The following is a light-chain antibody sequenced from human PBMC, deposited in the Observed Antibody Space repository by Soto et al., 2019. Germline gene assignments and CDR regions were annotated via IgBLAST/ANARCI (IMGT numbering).Light chain of an antibody. CDR3: QQYNTWHPKMA. Sequence: VVTQSPATLSVFPGETATLSCRASQSVSSDLAWYQQRPGQAPRLLIYGASTRATGIPARFRGSGSGTEFKLTISRLQSEDVAPYYCQQYNTWHPKMAFGRGTKVEIK. CDR1: QSVSSD. CDR2: GAS. V-gene: IGKV3-15*01. J-gene: IGKJ1*01.